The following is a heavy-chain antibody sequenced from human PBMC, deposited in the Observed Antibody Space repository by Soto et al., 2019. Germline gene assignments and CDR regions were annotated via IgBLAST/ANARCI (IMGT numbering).Heavy chain of an antibody. V-gene: IGHV1-58*01. J-gene: IGHJ4*02. Sequence: SVKVSCKASGFTFTSSAVQWVRQARGQRLEWIGWIVVGSGNTNYAQKFQERVTITRDMSTSTAYMELSSLRSEDTAVYYCAADKWAAAGTDYWGQGTLVTGSS. CDR1: GFTFTSSA. CDR3: AADKWAAAGTDY. CDR2: IVVGSGNT. D-gene: IGHD6-13*01.